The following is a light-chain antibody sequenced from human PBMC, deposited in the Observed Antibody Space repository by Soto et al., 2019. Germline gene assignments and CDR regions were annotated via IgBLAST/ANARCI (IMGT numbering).Light chain of an antibody. CDR2: GAS. Sequence: EIVLPQYPGTLSLSPGERATLSCRASQSVYSDFLAWYQHRPGQTPRLLIYGASNRATGIPDRFSGSGSGTDFTLTISGLEPEDFAXXXXXXXXXXGXXGXGTKVDIK. J-gene: IGKJ1*01. CDR1: QSVYSDF. CDR3: XXXXXXGX. V-gene: IGKV3-20*01.